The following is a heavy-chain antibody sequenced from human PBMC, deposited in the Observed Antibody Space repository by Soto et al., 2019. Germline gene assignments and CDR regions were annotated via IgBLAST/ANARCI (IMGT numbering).Heavy chain of an antibody. CDR1: GGTFSSYA. Sequence: EASVKVSCKASGGTFSSYAISWVRQAPGQGLEWMGGIIPIFGTANYAQKFQGRVTITADESTSTAYMELSSLRSEDTAVYYCARNPAEERGYSYGSGPFDYWGQGTLVTVSS. D-gene: IGHD5-18*01. CDR3: ARNPAEERGYSYGSGPFDY. CDR2: IIPIFGTA. J-gene: IGHJ4*02. V-gene: IGHV1-69*13.